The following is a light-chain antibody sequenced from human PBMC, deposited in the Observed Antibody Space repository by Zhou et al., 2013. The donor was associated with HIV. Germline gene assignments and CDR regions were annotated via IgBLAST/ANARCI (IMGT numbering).Light chain of an antibody. CDR2: GAS. CDR1: QSVSSSY. V-gene: IGKV3-20*01. J-gene: IGKJ1*01. Sequence: EIVLTQSPGTLSLSPGERATLSCRASQSVSSSYLAWYQQKPGQAPRLLIYGASNRATGIPDRFSGSGSGTDFTLTISRLEPEDFAVYYCQQYGSSLRTFGQGTRVE. CDR3: QQYGSSLRT.